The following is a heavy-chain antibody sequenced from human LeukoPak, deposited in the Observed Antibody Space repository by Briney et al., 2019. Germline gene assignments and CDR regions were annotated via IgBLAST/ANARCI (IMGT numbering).Heavy chain of an antibody. CDR2: IYWNDDN. J-gene: IGHJ4*02. CDR1: GFSLSTRGVS. V-gene: IGHV2-5*01. CDR3: AHGSGWLYDY. Sequence: SGPTLVKPTQTLTLTCTFSGFSLSTRGVSVGWIRQPPGKALEWLALIYWNDDNRYSPSLKSRLTITKDTSKNQVVLTMTNMDPVDTARYYCAHGSGWLYDYWGQGTLVTVSS. D-gene: IGHD6-19*01.